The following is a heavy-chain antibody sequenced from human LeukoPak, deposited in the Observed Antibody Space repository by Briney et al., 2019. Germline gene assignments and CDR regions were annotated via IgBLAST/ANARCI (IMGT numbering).Heavy chain of an antibody. CDR3: AKSRMHSTTHDAFDI. Sequence: GGSLRLSCAASGFTFSSYAMSWVRQAPGKELEWVSAISGSGGSTYYADSVKGRFTISRDNSKNTLYLQMNSLRAEDTAVYYCAKSRMHSTTHDAFDIWGQGTMVTVSS. J-gene: IGHJ3*02. V-gene: IGHV3-23*01. D-gene: IGHD6-13*01. CDR1: GFTFSSYA. CDR2: ISGSGGST.